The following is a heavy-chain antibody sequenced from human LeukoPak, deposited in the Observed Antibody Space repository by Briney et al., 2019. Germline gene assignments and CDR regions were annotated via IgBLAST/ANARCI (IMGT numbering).Heavy chain of an antibody. Sequence: PSETLSLTCTVSGGSISSYYWSWIRQPAGKGLEWVGRMYISGTTDYNPSLKSRVTMSVDTSKNQFPLKLSSVTAADTAVYYCARDGGVVVPAAPAAFDIWGQGTMVTVSS. D-gene: IGHD2-2*01. CDR2: MYISGTT. V-gene: IGHV4-4*07. CDR3: ARDGGVVVPAAPAAFDI. J-gene: IGHJ3*02. CDR1: GGSISSYY.